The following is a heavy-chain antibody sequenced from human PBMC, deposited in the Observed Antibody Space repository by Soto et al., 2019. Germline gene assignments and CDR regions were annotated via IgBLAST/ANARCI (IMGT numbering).Heavy chain of an antibody. Sequence: QVQLVQSGAEVKKPGSSVKVSCQTSGGSFGIYPISWVRQAPGQGLEWVGRVIPILNVAKYTQKLHGRLTLTADQSTTTAYMERSSLTSEDTAVYYCARESTSGLDYWGQGTLVTVSS. V-gene: IGHV1-69*04. CDR2: VIPILNVA. CDR1: GGSFGIYP. J-gene: IGHJ4*02. D-gene: IGHD2-2*01. CDR3: ARESTSGLDY.